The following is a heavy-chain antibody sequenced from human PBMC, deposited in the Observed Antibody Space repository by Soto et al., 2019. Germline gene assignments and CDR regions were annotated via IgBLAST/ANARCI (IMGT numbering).Heavy chain of an antibody. CDR2: TYSRSKWYY. CDR3: ARGEQYSGRIFDY. J-gene: IGHJ4*01. V-gene: IGHV6-1*01. Sequence: SQTLSLTCALTGDSVSSNSAGRGWVRQSPSRGLEWLGRTYSRSKWYYEYAVSVRGRITINPDTSKNQYSLQLNSVTPEDTAVYFCARGEQYSGRIFDYWGQGTLVTVSS. D-gene: IGHD1-26*01. CDR1: GDSVSSNSAG.